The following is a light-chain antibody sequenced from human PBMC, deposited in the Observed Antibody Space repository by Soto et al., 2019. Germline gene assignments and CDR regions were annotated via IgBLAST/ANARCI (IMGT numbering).Light chain of an antibody. J-gene: IGLJ1*01. CDR3: QSYDSSLTTFV. CDR2: GDN. Sequence: QSVLTQPPSVSVAPGQRVAMSCTGSSSNIGAEHDVHWYQQLPGTAPKRLIYGDNNRPSGVPDRFSGSKSGTSASLAITGLQPEDEADYYCQSYDSSLTTFVFGTGTKVT. V-gene: IGLV1-40*01. CDR1: SSNIGAEHD.